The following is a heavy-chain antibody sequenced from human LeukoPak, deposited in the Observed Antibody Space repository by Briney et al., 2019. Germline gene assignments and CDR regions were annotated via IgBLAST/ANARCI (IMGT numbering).Heavy chain of an antibody. D-gene: IGHD5-18*01. V-gene: IGHV1-18*01. Sequence: TNYAQKLQGRVTMTTDTSTSTAYMELRSLRSDDTAVYYCARAEDPAMVNVGDYYYYAMDIWGQGTTVTVSS. CDR3: ARAEDPAMVNVGDYYYYAMDI. J-gene: IGHJ6*02. CDR2: T.